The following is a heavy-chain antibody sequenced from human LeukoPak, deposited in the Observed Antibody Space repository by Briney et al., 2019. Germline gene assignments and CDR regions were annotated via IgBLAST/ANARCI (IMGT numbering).Heavy chain of an antibody. CDR1: GFSFGSYA. Sequence: GGSLRLSCAASGFSFGSYAMTWVRQAPGKGLEWVSSISTSSSYIYYADSVKGRFTISRDNAKNSLYLQMNSLRAEDTAVYYCARDFAEMATSNWGQGTLVTVSS. V-gene: IGHV3-21*06. CDR2: ISTSSSYI. J-gene: IGHJ4*02. D-gene: IGHD5-24*01. CDR3: ARDFAEMATSN.